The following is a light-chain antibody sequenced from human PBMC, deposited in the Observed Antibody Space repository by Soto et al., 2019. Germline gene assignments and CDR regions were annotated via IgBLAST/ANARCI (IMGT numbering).Light chain of an antibody. CDR3: QQYDSSPIT. Sequence: ILLRQSPGTLSLSPGERATLSCRASQSVSSSYLAWYQQKPGQAPSLLIYGASRRATGIPDRFSGSGSGTDFTLTISRLEPEDFAVYYCQQYDSSPITCGQGTRMDI. CDR2: GAS. V-gene: IGKV3-20*01. CDR1: QSVSSSY. J-gene: IGKJ5*01.